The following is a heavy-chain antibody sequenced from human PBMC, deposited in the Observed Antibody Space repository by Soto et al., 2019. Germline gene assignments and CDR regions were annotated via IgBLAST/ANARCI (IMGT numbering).Heavy chain of an antibody. CDR1: GFTFSSYS. CDR3: AKGSALYGMDV. V-gene: IGHV3-21*01. J-gene: IGHJ6*02. D-gene: IGHD3-10*01. CDR2: ISSSSSYI. Sequence: PGGSLRLSCAASGFTFSSYSMNWVRQAPGKGLEWVSSISSSSSYIYYADSVKGRFTISRDNAKNSLYLQMNSLRAEDTAVYYCAKGSALYGMDVWGQGTTVTVPS.